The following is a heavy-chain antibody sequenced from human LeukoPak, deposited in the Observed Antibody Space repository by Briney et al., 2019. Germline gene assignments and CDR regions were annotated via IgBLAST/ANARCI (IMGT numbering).Heavy chain of an antibody. Sequence: GGSLRLSCAASGFTFNSYLMHWVRQAPGKGLVWVSRIETDGSSKTYADSVKGRFTISRDNAKNTLFLQMDSLRADDTAVYYRARAPGGWYGMDVWGQGTTVTV. CDR2: IETDGSSK. CDR3: ARAPGGWYGMDV. J-gene: IGHJ6*02. CDR1: GFTFNSYL. V-gene: IGHV3-74*01. D-gene: IGHD6-19*01.